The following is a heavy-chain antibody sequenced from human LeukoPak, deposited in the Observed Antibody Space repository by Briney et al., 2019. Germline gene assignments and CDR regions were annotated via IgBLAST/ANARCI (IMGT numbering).Heavy chain of an antibody. CDR1: GFTFDDYA. D-gene: IGHD3-22*01. Sequence: GGSLRLSCAASGFTFDDYAMHWVRQAPGKGLEWVSGISWNSGSIGYADSVKGRFTISRDNAKNSLYLQMNSLRAEDTALYYCAKDIGVYDSSGYYGPCDYWGQGTLVTVSS. CDR2: ISWNSGSI. CDR3: AKDIGVYDSSGYYGPCDY. J-gene: IGHJ4*02. V-gene: IGHV3-9*01.